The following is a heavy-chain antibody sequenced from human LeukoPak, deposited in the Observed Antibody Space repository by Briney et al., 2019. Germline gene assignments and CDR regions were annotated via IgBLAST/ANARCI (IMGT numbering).Heavy chain of an antibody. CDR3: ARGTYLGFCNSSSCPGAFDY. V-gene: IGHV1-3*02. CDR2: SNAGNGNT. D-gene: IGHD2-15*01. Sequence: ASVKVSCKASGYTFTSYAMHWVRQAPGQRLEWMGWSNAGNGNTKYSQEFQGRVTITADESTSSAYMELRGLRSEDTAVYYCARGTYLGFCNSSSCPGAFDYWGQGTLVTVSS. J-gene: IGHJ4*02. CDR1: GYTFTSYA.